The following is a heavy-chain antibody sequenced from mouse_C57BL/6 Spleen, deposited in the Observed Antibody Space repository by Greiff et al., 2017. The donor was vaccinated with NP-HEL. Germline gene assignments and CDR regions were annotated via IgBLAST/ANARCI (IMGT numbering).Heavy chain of an antibody. CDR3: ARSFSTTVVATGDY. V-gene: IGHV1-64*01. D-gene: IGHD1-1*01. J-gene: IGHJ2*01. CDR1: GYTFTSYW. CDR2: IHPNSGST. Sequence: QVQLQQPGAELVKPGASVKLSCKASGYTFTSYWMHWVKQRPGQGLEWIGMIHPNSGSTNYNEKFKSKATLTVDKSSSTAYMQLSSLTSEDSAVYYCARSFSTTVVATGDYWGQGTTLTVSS.